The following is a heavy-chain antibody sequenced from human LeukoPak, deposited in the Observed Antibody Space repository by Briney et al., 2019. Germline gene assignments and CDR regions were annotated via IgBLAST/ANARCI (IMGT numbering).Heavy chain of an antibody. Sequence: SETLSLTCAVYGGPFSGYYWSWIRQPPGKGLEWIGEINHSGSTNYNPSLKSRVTISVDTSKNQFSLKLSSVTAADTAVYYCARGPNAGLRYFDWLTYYYYMDVWGKGTTVTISS. D-gene: IGHD3-9*01. J-gene: IGHJ6*03. V-gene: IGHV4-34*01. CDR3: ARGPNAGLRYFDWLTYYYYMDV. CDR2: INHSGST. CDR1: GGPFSGYY.